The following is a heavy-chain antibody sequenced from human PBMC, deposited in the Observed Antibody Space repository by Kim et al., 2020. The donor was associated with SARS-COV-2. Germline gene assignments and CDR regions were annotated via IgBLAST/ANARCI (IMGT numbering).Heavy chain of an antibody. Sequence: SVKVSCKASGGTFSSYAISWVRQAPGQGLEWMGGIIPIFGTANYAQKFQGRVTITADESTSTAYMELSSLRSEDTAVYYCARDKTTVTTTSDWFDPWGQGTLVTVSS. J-gene: IGHJ5*02. CDR1: GGTFSSYA. CDR2: IIPIFGTA. CDR3: ARDKTTVTTTSDWFDP. D-gene: IGHD4-17*01. V-gene: IGHV1-69*13.